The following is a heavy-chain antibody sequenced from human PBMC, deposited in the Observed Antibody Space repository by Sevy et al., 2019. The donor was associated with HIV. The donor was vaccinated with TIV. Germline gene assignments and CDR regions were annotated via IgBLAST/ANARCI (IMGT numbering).Heavy chain of an antibody. Sequence: SETLSLTCAVSGYSIGSGYYWGWIRQPPGKGLEWIGSIYPSGSTYYNPSLKSRVTISVDTSKNQFSLKLSSVTVADTAVYYCARHGGDIVVVVAATKMWWFDPWGQGTLVTVSS. CDR2: IYPSGST. J-gene: IGHJ5*02. V-gene: IGHV4-38-2*01. CDR3: ARHGGDIVVVVAATKMWWFDP. CDR1: GYSIGSGYY. D-gene: IGHD2-15*01.